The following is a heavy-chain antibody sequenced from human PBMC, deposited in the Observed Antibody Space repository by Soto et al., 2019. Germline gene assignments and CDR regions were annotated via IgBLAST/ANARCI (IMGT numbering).Heavy chain of an antibody. CDR1: GFAFSNYA. V-gene: IGHV3-23*01. Sequence: GGSLRLSCAASGFAFSNYAMSWLRQPPGKGLEWVSAISGSGDRTYYADSVKGRFTISRDNAKNSLYLQMNSLRAEDTAVYYCARGEWELPFDYWGQGTLVTVSS. CDR2: ISGSGDRT. CDR3: ARGEWELPFDY. J-gene: IGHJ4*02. D-gene: IGHD1-26*01.